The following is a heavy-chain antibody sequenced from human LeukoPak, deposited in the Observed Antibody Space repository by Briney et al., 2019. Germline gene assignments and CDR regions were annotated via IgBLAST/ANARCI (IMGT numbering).Heavy chain of an antibody. CDR2: ISGSGGST. Sequence: GGSLRLSCAAPGFTFSSYAMSWVRQAPGKGLEWVSAISGSGGSTYYADSVKGRLTISRDNSKNTLYLQMNSLRAEDTAVYYCATSSGWYFDYWGQGTLVTVSS. J-gene: IGHJ4*02. CDR3: ATSSGWYFDY. CDR1: GFTFSSYA. V-gene: IGHV3-23*01. D-gene: IGHD6-19*01.